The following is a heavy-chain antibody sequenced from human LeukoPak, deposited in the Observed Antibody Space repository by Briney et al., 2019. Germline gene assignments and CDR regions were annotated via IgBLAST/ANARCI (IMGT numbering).Heavy chain of an antibody. CDR3: AREMYDRIAAAEEYYYYMDV. Sequence: SETLSLTCTVSGGSISSHYWSWIRQPPGKGLEWIGYIYYSGSTNYNPSLKSRVSISVDTSKNQFSLKLSSVTAADTAVYYCAREMYDRIAAAEEYYYYMDVWGKGTTVTVSS. D-gene: IGHD6-13*01. J-gene: IGHJ6*03. CDR1: GGSISSHY. V-gene: IGHV4-59*11. CDR2: IYYSGST.